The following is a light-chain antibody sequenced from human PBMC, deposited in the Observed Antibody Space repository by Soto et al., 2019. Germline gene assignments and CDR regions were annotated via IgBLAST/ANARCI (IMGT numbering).Light chain of an antibody. CDR3: CSYTTSGTLI. V-gene: IGLV2-14*01. J-gene: IGLJ2*01. Sequence: QSALTQPASVSGSPGQSITISCTGTSSDVGGYKYVSWYLQHPGKAPKLMIYDASNRPSGVSNRFSGSKSGNTASLTISGLQAEDEADYYCCSYTTSGTLIFGGGTKLTVL. CDR1: SSDVGGYKY. CDR2: DAS.